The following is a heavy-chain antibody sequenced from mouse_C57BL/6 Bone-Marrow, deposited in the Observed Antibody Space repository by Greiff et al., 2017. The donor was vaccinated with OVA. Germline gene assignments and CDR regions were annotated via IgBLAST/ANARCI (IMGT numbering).Heavy chain of an antibody. CDR2: IYPRSGNT. CDR1: GYTFTSYG. J-gene: IGHJ3*01. D-gene: IGHD4-1*01. CDR3: ARSWDGAWFAY. V-gene: IGHV1-81*01. Sequence: QVQLQQSGAELARPGASLKLSCKASGYTFTSYGISWVKQRTGQGLEWIGEIYPRSGNTYYNEKFKGKATLTADKSSSTAYMELRSLTSEDSAVYFCARSWDGAWFAYWGQGTLVTVSA.